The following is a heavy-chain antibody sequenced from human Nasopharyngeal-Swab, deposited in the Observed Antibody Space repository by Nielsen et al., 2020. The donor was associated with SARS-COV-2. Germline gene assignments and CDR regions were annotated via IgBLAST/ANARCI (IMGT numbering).Heavy chain of an antibody. D-gene: IGHD3-22*01. V-gene: IGHV3-48*03. CDR2: ISGSGSTI. Sequence: GGSLRLSCAASGFTFSSYEMNWVRQAPGKGLEWVSYISGSGSTIYYAESVKGRFTISRDNAKNALYLQMNSLRAEDTAVYYCARGDDSSGFSITLDYWVQGSLVTVSS. CDR1: GFTFSSYE. J-gene: IGHJ4*02. CDR3: ARGDDSSGFSITLDY.